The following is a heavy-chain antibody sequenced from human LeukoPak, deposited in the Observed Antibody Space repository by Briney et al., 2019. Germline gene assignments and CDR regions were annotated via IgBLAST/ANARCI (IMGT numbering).Heavy chain of an antibody. D-gene: IGHD3-22*01. J-gene: IGHJ5*02. CDR1: GFACSDYY. V-gene: IGHV3-11*01. Sequence: TGRSLRISCAAAGFACSDYYMSWIRQAPGKGLEWVSYISSSGSTIYYADSVKGRFTISRDNAKNSLYLQMNSLRAEDTAVYYCAGSGYWTQRGPFDPWGQGTLVTVSS. CDR2: ISSSGSTI. CDR3: AGSGYWTQRGPFDP.